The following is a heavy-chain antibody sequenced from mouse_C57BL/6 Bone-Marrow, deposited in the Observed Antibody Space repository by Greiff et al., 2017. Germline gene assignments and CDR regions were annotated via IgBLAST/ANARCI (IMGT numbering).Heavy chain of an antibody. Sequence: QVQLQQPGAELVKPGASVKLSCKASGYTFTSYWMHWVKQRPGQGLEWIGMIHPNSGSTNYNEKFKSKATLTVDKACSTAYMQLSSLASDDSAVYYCAREGCYYAKDYWGQGTSVTVSS. CDR3: AREGCYYAKDY. CDR1: GYTFTSYW. V-gene: IGHV1-64*01. J-gene: IGHJ4*01. CDR2: IHPNSGST.